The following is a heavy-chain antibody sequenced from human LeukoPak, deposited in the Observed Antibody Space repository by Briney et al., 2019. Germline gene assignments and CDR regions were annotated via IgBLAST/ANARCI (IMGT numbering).Heavy chain of an antibody. Sequence: ASVKVSCKASGYTFTNYFMHWVRQAPGQGLEWMGFFNPSGGTTIYAQNFQGRVTMTRDTSTSTVYMELSSLRSEDTAVYYCARLYDISNSWFDPWGQGTLVTVSS. CDR3: ARLYDISNSWFDP. CDR2: FNPSGGTT. CDR1: GYTFTNYF. D-gene: IGHD3-9*01. V-gene: IGHV1-46*03. J-gene: IGHJ5*02.